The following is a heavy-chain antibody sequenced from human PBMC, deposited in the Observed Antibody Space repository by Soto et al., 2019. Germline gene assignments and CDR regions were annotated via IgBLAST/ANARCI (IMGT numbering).Heavy chain of an antibody. V-gene: IGHV1-3*01. CDR2: INGGNGNT. D-gene: IGHD3-10*01. J-gene: IGHJ4*02. CDR1: GYTFITYA. CDR3: ARDNGSGSYSPFDY. Sequence: QVQLVQSGAEVKKTGASVKVSCKASGYTFITYAIHWVRQAPGQRLEWMGWINGGNGNTKYSQKFQGRVTITRDTSASTAYMELSSLRSEDTAVYYCARDNGSGSYSPFDYWGQGTLVTVSS.